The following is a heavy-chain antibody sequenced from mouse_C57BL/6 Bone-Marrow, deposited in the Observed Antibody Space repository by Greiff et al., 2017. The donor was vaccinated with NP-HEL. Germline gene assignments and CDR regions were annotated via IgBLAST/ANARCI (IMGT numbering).Heavy chain of an antibody. CDR2: IYPGGGYT. Sequence: QVQLQQSGAELVRPGTSVKMSCKASGYAFTNYWIGWAKQRPGHGLEWIGDIYPGGGYTNYNEKFKGKATLTADKSSSTAYMQFSSLTSEDSAVNYCARVGSLPLAYGGQGTLVTGSA. CDR1: GYAFTNYW. D-gene: IGHD6-2*01. V-gene: IGHV1-63*01. CDR3: ARVGSLPLAY. J-gene: IGHJ3*01.